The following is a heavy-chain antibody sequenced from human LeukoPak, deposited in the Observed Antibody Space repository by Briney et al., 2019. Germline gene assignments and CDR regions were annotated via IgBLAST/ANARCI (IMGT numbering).Heavy chain of an antibody. D-gene: IGHD1-1*01. J-gene: IGHJ4*02. CDR1: GINFNSYT. CDR3: ARERQLERLTFGKEGSAFDY. V-gene: IGHV3-21*01. CDR2: ISSSSSYI. Sequence: GGSLRLSCAASGINFNSYTVNWVRQAPGKGLEWVSSISSSSSYIYYAASVKGRFTISRDNAKNSLYLQMNRLRAEDTAVYYCARERQLERLTFGKEGSAFDYWGQGTLVTVSS.